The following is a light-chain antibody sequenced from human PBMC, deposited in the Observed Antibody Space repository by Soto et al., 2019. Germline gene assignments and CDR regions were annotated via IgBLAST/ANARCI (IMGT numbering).Light chain of an antibody. CDR2: DAS. V-gene: IGKV3D-20*02. Sequence: EIVLTQSPGTLSLSPGERATFSCRASQSVSANFVAWYQQKPGQAPRLLIYDASNRATGIPARFSGSGSGTDFNLTISRLETEDFAVYYCQQRSNWLWTFGQGTKVDIK. J-gene: IGKJ1*01. CDR3: QQRSNWLWT. CDR1: QSVSANF.